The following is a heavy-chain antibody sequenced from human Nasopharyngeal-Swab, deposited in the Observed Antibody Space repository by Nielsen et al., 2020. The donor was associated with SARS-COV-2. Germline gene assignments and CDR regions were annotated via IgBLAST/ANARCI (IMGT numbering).Heavy chain of an antibody. CDR2: MNPNSGNT. CDR1: RYIFTNYD. V-gene: IGHV1-8*01. D-gene: IGHD3-3*01. J-gene: IGHJ6*02. Sequence: SVHVSCQASRYIFTNYDINWVRQPTGQALEWMGWMNPNSGNTGYAQKFQGRVTMTRNTSISTAYMELSSLRSEDTAVYYCARGEGFWSGYLYYYYYYYGMDVWGQGTTVTVSS. CDR3: ARGEGFWSGYLYYYYYYYGMDV.